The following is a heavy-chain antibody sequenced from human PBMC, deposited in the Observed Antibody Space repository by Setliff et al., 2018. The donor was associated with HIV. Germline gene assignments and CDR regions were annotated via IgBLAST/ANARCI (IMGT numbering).Heavy chain of an antibody. J-gene: IGHJ4*02. CDR3: AKGPVTDSEVYFDY. CDR1: GFTFSYSG. Sequence: GGSLRLSCIASGFTFSYSGMHWVRQAPGKGLEWVALISFDGSNKYYADSVKDRFTISRDYSKNTLYLQMNSLRAEDTAVYYCAKGPVTDSEVYFDYWGQGTLVTVSS. CDR2: ISFDGSNK. D-gene: IGHD4-4*01. V-gene: IGHV3-30*12.